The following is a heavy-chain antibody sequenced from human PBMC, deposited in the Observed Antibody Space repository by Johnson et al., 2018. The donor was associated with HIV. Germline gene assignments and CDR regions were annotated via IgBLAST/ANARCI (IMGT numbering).Heavy chain of an antibody. Sequence: VESGGGLVQPGGSLRLSCAASGFTFSSFWMTWVRQAPGKGLEWVSGINWNGGSTGYADSVKGRFTISRDNAKNSLYLHMNSLRAEDTALYYCARYSYYYDSSGAFDIWGQGTMVTVSS. CDR3: ARYSYYYDSSGAFDI. D-gene: IGHD3-22*01. CDR1: GFTFSSFW. J-gene: IGHJ3*02. CDR2: INWNGGST. V-gene: IGHV3-20*04.